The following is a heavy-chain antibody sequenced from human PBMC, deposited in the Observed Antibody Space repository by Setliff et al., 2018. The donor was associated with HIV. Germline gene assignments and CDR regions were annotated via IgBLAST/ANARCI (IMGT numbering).Heavy chain of an antibody. J-gene: IGHJ3*02. CDR3: ARLPGYCNGGNCYGYYTFDI. Sequence: PSETLSLTCTVSGGSISSYYWSWIRQPAGKGLEWIGRIYASGSTNYNPSLKSRVTMSVDTSKNHFSLKLSSVTAADTAVYYCARLPGYCNGGNCYGYYTFDIWGQGTMVTVSS. CDR2: IYASGST. D-gene: IGHD2-15*01. CDR1: GGSISSYY. V-gene: IGHV4-4*07.